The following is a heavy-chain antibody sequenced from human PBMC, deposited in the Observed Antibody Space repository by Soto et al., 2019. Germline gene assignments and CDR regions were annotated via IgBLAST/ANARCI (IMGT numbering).Heavy chain of an antibody. J-gene: IGHJ6*02. V-gene: IGHV1-8*01. CDR1: GYTFTSYD. CDR2: MNPNSGNT. Sequence: ASVKVSCKASGYTFTSYDINWVRQATGQGLEWMGWMNPNSGNTGYAQKFQGRVTMTRNTSISTAYMELSSLRSEDTAVYYCARGDCSSTSCYIRYYYYGMDVGGQGTTVTVSS. CDR3: ARGDCSSTSCYIRYYYYGMDV. D-gene: IGHD2-2*02.